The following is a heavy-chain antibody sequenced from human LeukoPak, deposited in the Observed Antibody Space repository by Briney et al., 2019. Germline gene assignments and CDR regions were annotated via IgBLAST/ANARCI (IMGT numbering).Heavy chain of an antibody. CDR2: IKKDGSEK. J-gene: IGHJ4*02. Sequence: GGTLRLSCAASGFTFSSYWMSWVRQAPGKGLEWVANIKKDGSEKYYVDSVKGRFTISRDNAKNSLYLQMNSLRAEDTAVYYCARLQGGYEYYFDYWGQGTLVTVSS. D-gene: IGHD3-3*01. CDR3: ARLQGGYEYYFDY. V-gene: IGHV3-7*01. CDR1: GFTFSSYW.